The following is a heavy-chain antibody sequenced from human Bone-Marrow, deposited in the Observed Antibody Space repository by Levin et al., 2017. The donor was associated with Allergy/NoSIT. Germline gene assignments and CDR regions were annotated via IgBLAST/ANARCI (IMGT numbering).Heavy chain of an antibody. J-gene: IGHJ3*02. CDR1: GGTFGSHS. CDR3: ARDRGRSGWRAGAYDI. D-gene: IGHD6-19*01. V-gene: IGHV1-69*08. Sequence: KISCKASGGTFGSHSITWVRQAPGQGLEWMGRITPSIGNENHILKFQDRLSLTADRSKSATTVYMELRRLTSDDTATYYCARDRGRSGWRAGAYDIWGPGTVVIVSS. CDR2: ITPSIGNE.